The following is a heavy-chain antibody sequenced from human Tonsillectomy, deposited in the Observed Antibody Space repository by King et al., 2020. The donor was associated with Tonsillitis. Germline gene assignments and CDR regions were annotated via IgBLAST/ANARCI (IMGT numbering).Heavy chain of an antibody. CDR3: AKGSWVDY. CDR1: GFTFRSYV. CDR2: ISGSGDNT. J-gene: IGHJ4*02. V-gene: IGHV3-23*04. Sequence: VQLVESGGGLVQPGGSLRLSCAASGFTFRSYVMTWVRQAPGKGLEWVSGISGSGDNTYHADSVKGRFTISRDNSKNTLYLQMNSLRAEDTAVYYCAKGSWVDYWGQGTLVTVSS. D-gene: IGHD6-13*01.